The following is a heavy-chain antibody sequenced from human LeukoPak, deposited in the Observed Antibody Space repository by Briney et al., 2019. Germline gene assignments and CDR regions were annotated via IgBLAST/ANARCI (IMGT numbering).Heavy chain of an antibody. D-gene: IGHD3-10*01. CDR2: IRSKAYGGTT. CDR3: SGEAYGPTHWFDP. J-gene: IGHJ5*02. Sequence: GRSLRLSCRTSGFTFGDSAMGWVRQAPGKGLEWVGFIRSKAYGGTTEYAASVKGRFSISRDDSKSIAYLQMNSLRTDDTAVYYCSGEAYGPTHWFDPWGQGTLVTVSS. V-gene: IGHV3-49*04. CDR1: GFTFGDSA.